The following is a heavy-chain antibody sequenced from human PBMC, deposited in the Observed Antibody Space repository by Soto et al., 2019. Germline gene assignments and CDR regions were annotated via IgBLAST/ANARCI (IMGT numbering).Heavy chain of an antibody. D-gene: IGHD3-10*01. CDR2: SYYSGST. Sequence: SETVDLASTVSGGSISRGCYYWRWLRRHPVKGLEWIGYSYYSGSTYYNPSLKSRVTISLDTSKNQFSLNLRSVTAADTAVYYCASMGYQYGSGSYPLDYWGQGTLVTVSS. V-gene: IGHV4-31*03. CDR1: GGSISRGCYY. J-gene: IGHJ4*02. CDR3: ASMGYQYGSGSYPLDY.